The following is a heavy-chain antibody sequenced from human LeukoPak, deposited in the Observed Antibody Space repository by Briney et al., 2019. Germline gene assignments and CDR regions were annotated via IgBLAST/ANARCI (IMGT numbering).Heavy chain of an antibody. CDR3: ARGHSTSSSFDY. V-gene: IGHV1-2*02. CDR2: INLNSGDT. Sequence: ASVKVSCKASGYTFSGYYMFWVRQARGQGLEWMGRINLNSGDTNYAQKFQGRVTLTRDTSITTAYMELRGLISDDTAVYYCARGHSTSSSFDYWGQGTLVTVSS. D-gene: IGHD6-6*01. J-gene: IGHJ4*02. CDR1: GYTFSGYY.